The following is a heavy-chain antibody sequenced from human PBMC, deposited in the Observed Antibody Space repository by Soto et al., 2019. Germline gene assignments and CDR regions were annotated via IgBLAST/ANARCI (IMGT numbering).Heavy chain of an antibody. Sequence: EVQLVESGGGLVQPGGSLRLSCAASGFTFSSYSMNWVRQAPGKGLEWVSYISSSSSTIYYADSVKGRFTISRDNAKNSLYLQMNSLRAEDTAVYYCATDVGATLFDYWGQGTLVTVSS. J-gene: IGHJ4*02. CDR2: ISSSSSTI. CDR3: ATDVGATLFDY. V-gene: IGHV3-48*01. CDR1: GFTFSSYS. D-gene: IGHD1-26*01.